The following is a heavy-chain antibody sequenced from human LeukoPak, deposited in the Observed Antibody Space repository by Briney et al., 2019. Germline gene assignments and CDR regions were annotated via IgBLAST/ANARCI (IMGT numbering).Heavy chain of an antibody. CDR2: IYYSGST. Sequence: SETLSLTCTVSGGPISSYYWSWIRQPPGKGLEWIGYIYYSGSTNYNPSLKSRVTISVDTSKNQFSLKLSSVTAADTAVYYCARDEGSSNWFDPWGQGTLVTVSS. J-gene: IGHJ5*02. D-gene: IGHD6-6*01. CDR3: ARDEGSSNWFDP. V-gene: IGHV4-59*01. CDR1: GGPISSYY.